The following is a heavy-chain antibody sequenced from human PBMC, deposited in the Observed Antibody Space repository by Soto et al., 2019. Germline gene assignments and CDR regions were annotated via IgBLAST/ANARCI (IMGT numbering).Heavy chain of an antibody. CDR3: VRISMVRGLPTFDY. V-gene: IGHV3-30-3*01. CDR2: ISYDGSNK. D-gene: IGHD3-10*01. Sequence: GGSLRLSCAASGFTFSSYAMYWVRQAPGKGLEWVAFISYDGSNKYYADSVKGRFTISRDNSKGTLYLQMNSLRAEDTAVYFCVRISMVRGLPTFDYWGQGTLATVSS. J-gene: IGHJ4*02. CDR1: GFTFSSYA.